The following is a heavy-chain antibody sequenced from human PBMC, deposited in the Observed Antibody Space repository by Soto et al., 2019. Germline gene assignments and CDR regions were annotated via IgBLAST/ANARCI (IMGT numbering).Heavy chain of an antibody. Sequence: GGSLRLSCAASGFIFENFGMSWVRQAPGKGLEWISSISGSGFKRYYADSVKGRFTISRDNSKSTVYLELNNLSAEDTAVYHCAKNQGVELVPLATVDWFDPWGQGTVVTVSS. D-gene: IGHD1-26*01. V-gene: IGHV3-23*01. CDR3: AKNQGVELVPLATVDWFDP. CDR1: GFIFENFG. CDR2: ISGSGFKR. J-gene: IGHJ5*02.